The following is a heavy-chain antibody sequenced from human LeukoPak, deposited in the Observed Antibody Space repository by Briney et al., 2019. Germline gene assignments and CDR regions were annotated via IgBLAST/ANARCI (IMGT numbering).Heavy chain of an antibody. Sequence: GGSLRLSCAASGFTFSTYWMHWVCQAPGKGLEWVSAITGSGGSTYYADSVKGRFTISRDNSKNTLYLQMNSLRAEDTAVYYCAKWGDYDVLTGYYVSDYWGQGTLVTVSS. CDR3: AKWGDYDVLTGYYVSDY. V-gene: IGHV3-23*01. CDR2: ITGSGGST. D-gene: IGHD3-9*01. CDR1: GFTFSTYW. J-gene: IGHJ4*02.